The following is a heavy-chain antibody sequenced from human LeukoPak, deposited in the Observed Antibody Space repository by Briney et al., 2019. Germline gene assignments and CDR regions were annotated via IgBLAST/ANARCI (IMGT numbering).Heavy chain of an antibody. CDR1: GGSISSSSYY. CDR3: ARHIGYCSSTSCPYYYYCYMDV. D-gene: IGHD2-2*01. Sequence: SETLSLTCTVSGGSISSSSYYWGWIRQPPGKGLEWIGSIYYSGSTYYNPSLKSRVTISVDTSKNQFSLKLSSVTAADTAVYYCARHIGYCSSTSCPYYYYCYMDVWGKGTTVTVSS. J-gene: IGHJ6*03. V-gene: IGHV4-39*01. CDR2: IYYSGST.